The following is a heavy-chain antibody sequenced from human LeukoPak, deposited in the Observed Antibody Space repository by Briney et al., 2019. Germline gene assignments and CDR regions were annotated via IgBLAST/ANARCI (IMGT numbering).Heavy chain of an antibody. CDR3: ARGSLDCSSTSCPPPSWYFDL. CDR2: IYTSGST. Sequence: SETLSLTCTVSGGSISSYYWSWIRQPAGKGLEWIGRIYTSGSTNYNPSLKSRVTISVDTSKNQFSLKLSSVTAADTAVYYCARGSLDCSSTSCPPPSWYFDLWGRGTLVTVSS. CDR1: GGSISSYY. V-gene: IGHV4-4*07. J-gene: IGHJ2*01. D-gene: IGHD2-2*01.